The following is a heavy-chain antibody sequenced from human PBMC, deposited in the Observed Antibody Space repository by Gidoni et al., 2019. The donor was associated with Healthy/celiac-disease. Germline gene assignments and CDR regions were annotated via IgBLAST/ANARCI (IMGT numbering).Heavy chain of an antibody. Sequence: GLVQPGGSLRLPCAASGFTFSSYWMSWVRQAPGKGLEWVANIKQDGSEKYYVDSVKGRFTISRDNAKNSLYLQMNSLRAEDTAVYYCARGAPGSVYCSSTSCYRDYYYGMDVWGQGTTVTVSS. D-gene: IGHD2-2*02. V-gene: IGHV3-7*01. CDR2: IKQDGSEK. CDR1: GFTFSSYW. J-gene: IGHJ6*02. CDR3: ARGAPGSVYCSSTSCYRDYYYGMDV.